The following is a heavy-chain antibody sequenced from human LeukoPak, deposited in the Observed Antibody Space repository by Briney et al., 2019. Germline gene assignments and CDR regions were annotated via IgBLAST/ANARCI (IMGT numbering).Heavy chain of an antibody. Sequence: SETLSLTCTVSGGSISSYYWSWIRQPPGKGLEWVGYIYYSGSTNYNPSLKSRVTISVDTSKNQFSLKLSSLTAADTAVYYCARGTITMMDAFDPWGQGTLVTVSS. CDR1: GGSISSYY. J-gene: IGHJ5*02. CDR2: IYYSGST. D-gene: IGHD3-22*01. V-gene: IGHV4-59*08. CDR3: ARGTITMMDAFDP.